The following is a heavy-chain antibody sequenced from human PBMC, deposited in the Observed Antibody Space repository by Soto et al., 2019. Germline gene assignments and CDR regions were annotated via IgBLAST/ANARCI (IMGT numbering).Heavy chain of an antibody. D-gene: IGHD2-21*01. CDR2: IYYSGST. V-gene: IGHV4-59*01. CDR1: GGSISSYC. Sequence: PSQTMSLTWTVSGGSISSYCCSWIRQPPGKGLEWIGYIYYSGSTNYNPSLKSRVTISVDTSKNQFSLKLSSVTAADTAVYYCARDLDCGGDCYSGDAFDIWGQGTMVTVSS. CDR3: ARDLDCGGDCYSGDAFDI. J-gene: IGHJ3*02.